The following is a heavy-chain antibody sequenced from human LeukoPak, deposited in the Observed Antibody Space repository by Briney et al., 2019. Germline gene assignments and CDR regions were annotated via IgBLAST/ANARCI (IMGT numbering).Heavy chain of an antibody. Sequence: GASVKVSCKASGYTFTSYGISWVRQARGQGLEWMGWISAYNGNTNYAQNFQCRLTMTADTSTSTAYMELRGLRSDDTAVYYCARDLMYYYDSVSYHFDYWGQGTLVTVSS. CDR2: ISAYNGNT. J-gene: IGHJ4*02. V-gene: IGHV1-18*01. CDR3: ARDLMYYYDSVSYHFDY. D-gene: IGHD3-22*01. CDR1: GYTFTSYG.